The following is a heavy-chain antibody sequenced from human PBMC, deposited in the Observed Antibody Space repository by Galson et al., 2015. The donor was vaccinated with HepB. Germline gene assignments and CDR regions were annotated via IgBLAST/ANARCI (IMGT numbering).Heavy chain of an antibody. D-gene: IGHD3-10*02. CDR3: ARVSGDPTLYGMDV. CDR2: ITGSGDKT. J-gene: IGHJ6*02. V-gene: IGHV3-23*01. Sequence: SLRLSCAASGLTFSSYAMSWVRQAPGKGLEWVSVITGSGDKTYDADFVKGWFIISRDNSKNILYVQINSLRVEDTAVYYCARVSGDPTLYGMDVWGQGTTVTVSS. CDR1: GLTFSSYA.